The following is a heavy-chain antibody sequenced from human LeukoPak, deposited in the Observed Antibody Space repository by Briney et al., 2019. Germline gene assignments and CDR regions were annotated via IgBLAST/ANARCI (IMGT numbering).Heavy chain of an antibody. CDR2: ISDSGGST. CDR3: AKERIQLWPTYFDY. Sequence: GGSLRLSCAASGFTFSNYAMSWVRQAPGKGLEWVSAISDSGGSTYYTDSVKGRLTISRDNSKNTLYLQMNNLRAEDTALYYCAKERIQLWPTYFDYWGQGTLVTVSS. J-gene: IGHJ4*02. CDR1: GFTFSNYA. D-gene: IGHD1-1*01. V-gene: IGHV3-23*01.